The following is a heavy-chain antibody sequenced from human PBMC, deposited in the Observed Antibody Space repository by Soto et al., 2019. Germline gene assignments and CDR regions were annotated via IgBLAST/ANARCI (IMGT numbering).Heavy chain of an antibody. V-gene: IGHV3-20*04. CDR1: GFTFDEYA. Sequence: PGGSLRLSCAASGFTFDEYALTWVRQAPGKGLEWVAGINWNGGSKGYADSVKGRFTISRDNAKSSLYLQMNNLRAEDTAVYYCARATYYDILTALLLDIWGQGTMVTVSS. CDR2: INWNGGSK. CDR3: ARATYYDILTALLLDI. J-gene: IGHJ3*02. D-gene: IGHD3-9*01.